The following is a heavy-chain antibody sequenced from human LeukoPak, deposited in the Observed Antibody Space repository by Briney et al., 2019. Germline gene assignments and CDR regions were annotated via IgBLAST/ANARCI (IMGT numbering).Heavy chain of an antibody. Sequence: GGSLRLSCAASGFTFSSYAMHWVRQAPGKGLEWVAVITYDGSNKYYADSVKGRFTISRDNSKNTLYLQMNSLRAVDTAVYYCARDPMATVSLLFFQHWGQGTLVTVSS. CDR3: ARDPMATVSLLFFQH. J-gene: IGHJ1*01. V-gene: IGHV3-30-3*01. CDR1: GFTFSSYA. D-gene: IGHD4-17*01. CDR2: ITYDGSNK.